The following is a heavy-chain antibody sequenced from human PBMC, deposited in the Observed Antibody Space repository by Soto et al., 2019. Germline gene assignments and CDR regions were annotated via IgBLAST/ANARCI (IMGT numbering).Heavy chain of an antibody. CDR3: ARGPPTNYYYYGMDV. CDR1: GCTFSSYA. J-gene: IGHJ6*02. V-gene: IGHV1-69*01. CDR2: LIPIFGTA. Sequence: QVQLVQSGAEVKKPGSSVKVSCKASGCTFSSYAISWVRQAPGQGLEWMGGLIPIFGTANDAQKSQGRVTITADESTHPAYMELSSLRSEDTAVYYCARGPPTNYYYYGMDVWGQGTTVTVSS.